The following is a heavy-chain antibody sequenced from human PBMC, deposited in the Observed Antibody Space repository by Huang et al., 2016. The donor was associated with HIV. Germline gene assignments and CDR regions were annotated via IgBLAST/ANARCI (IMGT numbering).Heavy chain of an antibody. CDR3: ARHCPLQYRDLWTGFSYYFDF. V-gene: IGHV4-39*01. D-gene: IGHD3-3*01. CDR2: VYYGGTT. J-gene: IGHJ4*02. CDR1: GGSISNNDYY. Sequence: QLHLQESGPGLVKPSETLSLICTVSGGSISNNDYYWGWLRQSPGKGLEWIGSVYYGGTTSDNPSLERRVPVTMNMSKNEFPLRLRSLSAAGSAIYYCARHCPLQYRDLWTGFSYYFDFWGQGSPVTVSS.